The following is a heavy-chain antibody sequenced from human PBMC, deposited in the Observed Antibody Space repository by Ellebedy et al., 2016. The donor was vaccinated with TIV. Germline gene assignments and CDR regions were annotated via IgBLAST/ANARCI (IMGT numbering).Heavy chain of an antibody. D-gene: IGHD4-23*01. CDR3: ARLLGSTTLAPYFDF. CDR1: GYRFSNFW. J-gene: IGHJ4*02. V-gene: IGHV5-51*01. CDR2: IYPGNFDT. Sequence: KVSCKGSGYRFSNFWIGWVRQMPGKGLEWMGIIYPGNFDTRYSPSFQGQVTISADTSFGTAYLQWSSLKASDTAMYYCARLLGSTTLAPYFDFWGQGTLVTVSS.